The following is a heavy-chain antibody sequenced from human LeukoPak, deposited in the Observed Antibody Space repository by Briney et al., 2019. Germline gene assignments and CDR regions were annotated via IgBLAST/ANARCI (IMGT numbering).Heavy chain of an antibody. CDR2: IYSGDRT. V-gene: IGHV3-53*01. CDR3: TRDLTGTTWSENDG. Sequence: GGSLTLSCAVSGISVRGCYMSWVRQAPGKGLEWVSVIYSGDRTYYAESVKGRFTISRDTSKNTLYLQMNNVRADDTARYYCTRDLTGTTWSENDGWGQGTLVTISS. D-gene: IGHD6-13*01. J-gene: IGHJ4*02. CDR1: GISVRGCY.